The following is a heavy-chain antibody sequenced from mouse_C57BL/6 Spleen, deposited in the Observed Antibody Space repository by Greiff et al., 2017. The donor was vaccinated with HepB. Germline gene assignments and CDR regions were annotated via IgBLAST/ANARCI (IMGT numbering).Heavy chain of an antibody. CDR3: ARGGNYGEAMDY. CDR2: INPNYGTT. D-gene: IGHD2-1*01. Sequence: EVKLMESGPELVKPGASVKISCKASGYSFTDYNMNWVKQSNGKSLEWIGVINPNYGTTSYNQKFKGKATLTVDQSSSTAYMQLNSLTSEDSAVYYCARGGNYGEAMDYWGQGTSVTVSS. J-gene: IGHJ4*01. CDR1: GYSFTDYN. V-gene: IGHV1-39*01.